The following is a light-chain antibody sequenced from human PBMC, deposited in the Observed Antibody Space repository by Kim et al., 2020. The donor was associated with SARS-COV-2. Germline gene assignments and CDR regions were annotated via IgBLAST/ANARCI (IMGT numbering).Light chain of an antibody. CDR1: NSNIGANT. J-gene: IGLJ3*02. Sequence: ELTQPPSASGSPGQRVTISCSGGNSNIGANTVNWYQQFPGTAPKLLIYANDRRPSGVPDRFSVSQSGTSASLSISGLQSEDDADYYCATWDDSLNAWVFGGGTQLTVL. CDR3: ATWDDSLNAWV. V-gene: IGLV1-44*01. CDR2: AND.